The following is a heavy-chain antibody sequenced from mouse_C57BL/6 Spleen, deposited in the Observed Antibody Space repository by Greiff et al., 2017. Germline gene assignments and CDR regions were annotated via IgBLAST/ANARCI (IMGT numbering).Heavy chain of an antibody. CDR2: IYPGSGST. D-gene: IGHD1-1*01. CDR1: GYTFTSYW. Sequence: QVQLQQPGAELVKPGASVKMSCKASGYTFTSYWITWVKQRPGQGLEWIGDIYPGSGSTNYNEKFKSKATLTVDTSSSTAYMQLSSLTSEDSAVYYSARSYYPPKYFDVWGTGTTVTVSS. V-gene: IGHV1-55*01. J-gene: IGHJ1*03. CDR3: ARSYYPPKYFDV.